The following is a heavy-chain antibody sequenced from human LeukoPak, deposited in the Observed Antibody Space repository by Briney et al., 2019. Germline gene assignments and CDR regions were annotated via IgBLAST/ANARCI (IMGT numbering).Heavy chain of an antibody. D-gene: IGHD3-22*01. J-gene: IGHJ5*02. V-gene: IGHV3-74*01. CDR2: INSDGINT. CDR1: GLTFSNYW. Sequence: PGGSLRLSCAASGLTFSNYWMHWVRHAPGKGLVWVSRINSDGINTSYADSVKGRFTISRDNAKNTLNLQMNSLRAEDTAVYYCARDLGQYYDTSDNWFDPWGQGTLVTVSS. CDR3: ARDLGQYYDTSDNWFDP.